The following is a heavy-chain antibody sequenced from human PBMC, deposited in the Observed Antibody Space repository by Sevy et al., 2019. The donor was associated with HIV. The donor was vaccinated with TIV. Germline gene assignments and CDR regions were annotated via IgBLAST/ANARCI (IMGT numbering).Heavy chain of an antibody. CDR3: ARDVREYYDSSVKYYFDD. J-gene: IGHJ4*02. CDR2: IHTSGST. Sequence: SETLSLTCTVSGGSISSYYWSWIRQPAGKELEWIGRIHTSGSTNYNPSLKSRVTMSVDTSKNQFSLKLSSVTAADTGVYYCARDVREYYDSSVKYYFDDWGQGTLVTVSS. D-gene: IGHD3-22*01. V-gene: IGHV4-4*07. CDR1: GGSISSYY.